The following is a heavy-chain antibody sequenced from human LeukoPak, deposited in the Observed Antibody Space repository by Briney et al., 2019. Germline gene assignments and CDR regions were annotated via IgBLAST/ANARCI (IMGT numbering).Heavy chain of an antibody. Sequence: GGSLRLSCAASGFTFSNYWMSWVRQAPGKGLEWVANIKQDGSEKYYVDSVKGRFTISRDNSENTLYLQMNSLRAEDTAVYYCAKKGYAGSGTYSYYFDYWGQGTLVTVSS. V-gene: IGHV3-7*03. CDR2: IKQDGSEK. D-gene: IGHD3-10*01. CDR3: AKKGYAGSGTYSYYFDY. CDR1: GFTFSNYW. J-gene: IGHJ4*02.